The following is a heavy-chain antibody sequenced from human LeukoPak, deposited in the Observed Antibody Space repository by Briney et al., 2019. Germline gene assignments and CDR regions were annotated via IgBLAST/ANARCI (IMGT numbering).Heavy chain of an antibody. CDR2: ISYDGSNK. D-gene: IGHD2-2*01. CDR1: GFTFSSYA. V-gene: IGHV3-30-3*01. J-gene: IGHJ6*02. CDR3: AREKCSSTSCYGSYYYGMDV. Sequence: GGSLRLSCAASGFTFSSYAMHWVRQAPGKGLEWVAVISYDGSNKYYADSVKGRFTISRDNSKNTLCLQMNSLRAEDTAVYYCAREKCSSTSCYGSYYYGMDVWGQGTTVTVSS.